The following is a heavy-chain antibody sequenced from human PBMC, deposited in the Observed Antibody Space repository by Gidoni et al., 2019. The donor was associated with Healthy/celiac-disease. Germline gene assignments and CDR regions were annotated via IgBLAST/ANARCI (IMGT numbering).Heavy chain of an antibody. V-gene: IGHV5-51*01. CDR3: ARGGYCSSTSCYEAWYFDL. CDR2: IYPGDSDT. J-gene: IGHJ2*01. CDR1: GYSFTSSW. D-gene: IGHD2-2*01. Sequence: EVQLVQSGAEVKKPGESLKISCKGSGYSFTSSWIGWVRQMPGKGLEWMGIIYPGDSDTRYSPSFQGQVTISADKSISTAYLQWSSLKASDTAMYYCARGGYCSSTSCYEAWYFDLWGRGTLVTVSS.